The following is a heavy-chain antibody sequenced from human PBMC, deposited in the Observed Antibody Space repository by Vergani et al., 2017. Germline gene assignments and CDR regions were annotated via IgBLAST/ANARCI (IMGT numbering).Heavy chain of an antibody. J-gene: IGHJ6*02. CDR1: GYSISSGYY. Sequence: QVQLQESGPGLVKPSETLSLTCAVSGYSISSGYYWGWIRQPPGKGLEWIGEINHSGSTNYNPSLKSRVTIAVDTSKNQFSLKLSAVTAADTAVYYCARRRFLEWLFYSSDEMDVWGQGTTVTVSS. D-gene: IGHD3-3*01. CDR2: INHSGST. CDR3: ARRRFLEWLFYSSDEMDV. V-gene: IGHV4-38-2*01.